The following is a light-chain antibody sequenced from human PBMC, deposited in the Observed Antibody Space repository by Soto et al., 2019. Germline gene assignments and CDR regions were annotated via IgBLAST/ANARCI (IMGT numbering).Light chain of an antibody. CDR1: RSNVGDNA. CDR2: YDD. Sequence: QSVLTQPPSVSEAPRQRVTISCSGSRSNVGDNAVNWYQQLPGKAPKLHIYYDDLLTSGVSDRFSGSKSGTSASLAISGLQSEDEGDYYCEAWDDSLNGWVFGGGTKLTVL. J-gene: IGLJ3*02. V-gene: IGLV1-36*01. CDR3: EAWDDSLNGWV.